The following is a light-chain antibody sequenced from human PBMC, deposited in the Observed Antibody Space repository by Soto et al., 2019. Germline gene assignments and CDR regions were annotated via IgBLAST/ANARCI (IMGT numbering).Light chain of an antibody. J-gene: IGLJ2*01. Sequence: QSVLTQPGSVSGSPGQSITISCSGTSRDVGAYNLVSWYQQRPGKAPKLLIYEVRNRPSGLSYRFSGSKSGNTASLTISSLLPEDEADYFCSSFSSRNTVVFGGGTQLPVL. CDR1: SRDVGAYNL. V-gene: IGLV2-14*01. CDR2: EVR. CDR3: SSFSSRNTVV.